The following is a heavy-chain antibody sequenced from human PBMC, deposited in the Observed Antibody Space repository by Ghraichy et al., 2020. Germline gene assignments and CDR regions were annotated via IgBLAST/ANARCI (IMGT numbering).Heavy chain of an antibody. D-gene: IGHD4-17*01. Sequence: TLSLTCTVSGGSISSYYWSWIRQPAGKGLEWIGRIYTSGSTNYNPSLKSRVTMSVDTSKNQFSLKLSSVTAADTAVYYCARLGEGDDYGDYGDAFDIWGQGTMVTVSS. CDR3: ARLGEGDDYGDYGDAFDI. CDR2: IYTSGST. V-gene: IGHV4-4*07. J-gene: IGHJ3*02. CDR1: GGSISSYY.